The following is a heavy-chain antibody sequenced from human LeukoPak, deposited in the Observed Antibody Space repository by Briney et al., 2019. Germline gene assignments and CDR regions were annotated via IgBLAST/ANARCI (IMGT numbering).Heavy chain of an antibody. CDR2: IWYDGSGK. D-gene: IGHD4-17*01. Sequence: PGGSLRLSCAASRFTFTDYGMHWVRQPPGKGLEWVALIWYDGSGKYYADSVKGRFTISRDNSKNTLYLQMNSLRAEDTAVYYCARDRTTVTTFDYWGQGTLVTVSS. CDR3: ARDRTTVTTFDY. V-gene: IGHV3-33*01. J-gene: IGHJ4*02. CDR1: RFTFTDYG.